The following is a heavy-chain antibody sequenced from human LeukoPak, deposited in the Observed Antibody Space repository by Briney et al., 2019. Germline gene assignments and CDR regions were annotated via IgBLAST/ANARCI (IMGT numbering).Heavy chain of an antibody. CDR3: ARDRGYLRRVVIRFNYFDF. Sequence: RPSETLSLTCAVYGGSFSGYYWSWIRQPPGKGLEWIGEINHSGSTNYNPSLKSRVTISVDTSKNQFSLKLSSATAADTAVYYCARDRGYLRRVVIRFNYFDFWGQGRLVTVSS. CDR2: INHSGST. J-gene: IGHJ4*02. CDR1: GGSFSGYY. V-gene: IGHV4-34*01. D-gene: IGHD5-18*01.